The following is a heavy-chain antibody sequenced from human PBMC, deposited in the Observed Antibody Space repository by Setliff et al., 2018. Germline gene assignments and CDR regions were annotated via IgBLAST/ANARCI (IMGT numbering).Heavy chain of an antibody. V-gene: IGHV1-18*01. D-gene: IGHD5-12*01. J-gene: IGHJ4*02. CDR2: MSPVYGIA. CDR3: VRGPGPSVVVAIPFDH. Sequence: ASVKVSCKTSGYAFITFGMSWVRQAPGQGLEWMGWMSPVYGIANYARKFQGRVTLTADTSTTTAYLELASLRDDDTAAYCCVRGPGPSVVVAIPFDHWGQGSLVTVSS. CDR1: GYAFITFG.